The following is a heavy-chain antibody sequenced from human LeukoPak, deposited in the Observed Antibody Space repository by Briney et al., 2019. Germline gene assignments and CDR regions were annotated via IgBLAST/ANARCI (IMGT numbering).Heavy chain of an antibody. Sequence: ASVKVSCKASGYTFTSYYMHWVRQAPGQGLEWMGIINPSGGSTSYAQKFPGRVTMTRDTSTSTVYMELSSLRSEDTAVYYCGRVQSGSLLRYGMDVWGQGTTATVSS. CDR3: GRVQSGSLLRYGMDV. CDR2: INPSGGST. D-gene: IGHD3-10*01. V-gene: IGHV1-46*01. CDR1: GYTFTSYY. J-gene: IGHJ6*02.